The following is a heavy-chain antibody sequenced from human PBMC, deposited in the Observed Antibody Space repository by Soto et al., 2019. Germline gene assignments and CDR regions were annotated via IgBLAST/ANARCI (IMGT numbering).Heavy chain of an antibody. J-gene: IGHJ6*02. D-gene: IGHD3-16*01. CDR1: GGSFSGYY. CDR2: INHSGST. V-gene: IGHV4-34*01. CDR3: ARRTRRGAYYYYGMDV. Sequence: PSETLSLTCAVYGGSFSGYYWSWIRQPPGKGLEWIGEINHSGSTNYNPSLKSRVTISVDTSKNQFSLKLSSVTAADTAVYYCARRTRRGAYYYYGMDVWGQGTTVTVS.